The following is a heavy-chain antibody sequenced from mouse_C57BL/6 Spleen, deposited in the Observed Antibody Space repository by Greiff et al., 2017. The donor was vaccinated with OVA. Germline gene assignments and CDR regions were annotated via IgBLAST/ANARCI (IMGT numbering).Heavy chain of an antibody. CDR3: ARDRGTTVGFDY. Sequence: EVKLQESGPGLVKPSQSLSLTCSVTGYSITCGYYWNWIRQFPGNKLEWMGYISYDGSNNYNPSLKNRISITRDTSKNQFFLKLNSVTTEDTATYYCARDRGTTVGFDYWGQGTTLTVSS. J-gene: IGHJ2*01. CDR1: GYSITCGYY. CDR2: ISYDGSN. D-gene: IGHD1-1*01. V-gene: IGHV3-6*01.